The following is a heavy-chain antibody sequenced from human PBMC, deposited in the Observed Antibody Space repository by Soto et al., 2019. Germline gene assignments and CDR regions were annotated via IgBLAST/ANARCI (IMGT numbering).Heavy chain of an antibody. CDR2: IIPILGIA. J-gene: IGHJ5*02. CDR1: GGTFSSYT. CDR3: ARGWMTTVTNFWFDP. D-gene: IGHD4-17*01. V-gene: IGHV1-69*02. Sequence: SVKVSCKASGGTFSSYTISWVRQAPGQGLEWMGRIIPILGIANYAQKFQGRVTITADKSTSTAYMELSSLRSEDTAVYYCARGWMTTVTNFWFDPWGQGTLVTVSS.